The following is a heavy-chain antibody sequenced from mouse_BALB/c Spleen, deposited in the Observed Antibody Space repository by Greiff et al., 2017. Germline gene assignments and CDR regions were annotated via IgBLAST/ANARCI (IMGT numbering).Heavy chain of an antibody. J-gene: IGHJ2*01. CDR3: ARWSSGHVFDY. V-gene: IGHV14-1*02. CDR1: GFNIKDYY. CDR2: IDPENGNT. Sequence: EVQLQQSGAELVRPGALVKLSCKASGFNIKDYYMHWVKQRPEQGLEWIGWIDPENGNTIYDPKFQGKASITADTSSNTAYLQLSSLTSEDTAVYYCARWSSGHVFDYWGQGTTLTVSS. D-gene: IGHD3-1*01.